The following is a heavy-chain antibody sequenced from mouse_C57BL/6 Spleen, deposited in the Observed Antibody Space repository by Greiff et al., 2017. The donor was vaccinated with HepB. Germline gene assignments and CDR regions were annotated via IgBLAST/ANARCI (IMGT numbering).Heavy chain of an antibody. J-gene: IGHJ1*03. V-gene: IGHV5-17*01. CDR3: ARPGSSFDYWSFDV. Sequence: EVKLMESGGGLVKPGGSLKLSCAASGFTFSDYGMHWVRQAPEKGLEWVAYISSGSSTIYYADTVKGRFTISRDNAKNTLFLQMTSLRSEDTAMYYCARPGSSFDYWSFDVWGTGTTVTVSS. CDR2: ISSGSSTI. CDR1: GFTFSDYG. D-gene: IGHD1-1*01.